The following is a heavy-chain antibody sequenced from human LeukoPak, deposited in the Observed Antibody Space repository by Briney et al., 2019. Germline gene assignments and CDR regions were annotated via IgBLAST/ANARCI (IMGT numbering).Heavy chain of an antibody. J-gene: IGHJ4*02. Sequence: GESLKISCKGSGYSFTTYWIGWVRQMPGKGLEWMGIIYPGDSDTRYSPSFQGQVTISADKSINTAYLQWSSLRASVTAMYYCARLDSSPDYWGQGTLVTVSS. CDR1: GYSFTTYW. CDR3: ARLDSSPDY. D-gene: IGHD3-22*01. CDR2: IYPGDSDT. V-gene: IGHV5-51*01.